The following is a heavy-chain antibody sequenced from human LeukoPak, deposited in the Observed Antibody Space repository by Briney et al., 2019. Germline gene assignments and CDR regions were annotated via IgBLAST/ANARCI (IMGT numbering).Heavy chain of an antibody. CDR3: AREVDCSSTSCYGWFDP. Sequence: SGTLSLTCTVSGDSISSYYWSWIRQPAGKGLEWIGRIYTSGSTNYSPSLKSRVTMSVDTSKNQFSLKLSSVTAADTAVYYCAREVDCSSTSCYGWFDPWGQGTLVTVSS. V-gene: IGHV4-4*07. D-gene: IGHD2-2*01. CDR2: IYTSGST. J-gene: IGHJ5*02. CDR1: GDSISSYY.